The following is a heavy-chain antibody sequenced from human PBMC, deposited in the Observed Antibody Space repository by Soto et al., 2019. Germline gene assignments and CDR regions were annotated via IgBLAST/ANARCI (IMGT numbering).Heavy chain of an antibody. J-gene: IGHJ3*01. CDR2: MSYDGSKK. V-gene: IGHV3-30*18. D-gene: IGHD6-19*01. CDR3: AKDRLRAGGLVPISLDAFDF. CDR1: GFRFSSYG. Sequence: PGGSLRLSCATSGFRFSSYGMHWVRQAPGKGLAWVAVMSYDGSKKYYADSVKGRFIISRDNSKNTLYVQMNSLRTEDTALYYCAKDRLRAGGLVPISLDAFDFWGRGTMVTVSS.